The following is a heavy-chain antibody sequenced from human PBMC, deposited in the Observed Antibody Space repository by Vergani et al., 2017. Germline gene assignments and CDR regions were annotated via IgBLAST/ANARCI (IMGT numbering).Heavy chain of an antibody. CDR3: ARGTLPDY. D-gene: IGHD3-10*01. CDR1: GGSFSGYY. CDR2: INHSGST. V-gene: IGHV4-34*01. J-gene: IGHJ4*02. Sequence: QVQLQQWGAGLLKPSETLSLTCAVYGGSFSGYYWSWIRQPPGKGLEWIGEINHSGSTNYNPSLKSRVTISVDTSKNQLSLKLSSVTAADTAVYYCARGTLPDYWGQGTLVTVSS.